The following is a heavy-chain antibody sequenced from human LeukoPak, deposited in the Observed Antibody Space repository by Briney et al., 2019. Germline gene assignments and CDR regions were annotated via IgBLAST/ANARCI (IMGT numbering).Heavy chain of an antibody. J-gene: IGHJ4*02. CDR3: ARGPTRGVWFGGVDY. CDR2: IYYSGST. CDR1: GGSISSSNSY. D-gene: IGHD3-10*01. V-gene: IGHV4-39*01. Sequence: PSKTLSLTCTVSGGSISSSNSYWGWIRQPPGKGLEWIGSIYYSGSTYYNPSLKSRVTISVDTSKNQFSLKLSSVTAADTAVYYCARGPTRGVWFGGVDYWGQGTLVTVSS.